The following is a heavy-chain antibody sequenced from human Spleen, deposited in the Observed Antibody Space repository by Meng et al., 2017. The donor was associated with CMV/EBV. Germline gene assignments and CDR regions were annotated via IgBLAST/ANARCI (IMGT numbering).Heavy chain of an antibody. CDR2: IRGDGAKA. CDR1: GFTFRSYG. J-gene: IGHJ4*02. CDR3: ARVSSSAVPVDF. D-gene: IGHD2-2*01. Sequence: CAASGFTFRSYGMHWVRHSPGRGLEWVAFIRGDGAKAYYADSVKGRFTISRDNFRNTLYLQIDSPRLDDTALYFCARVSSSAVPVDFWGQGTLVTVSS. V-gene: IGHV3-30*02.